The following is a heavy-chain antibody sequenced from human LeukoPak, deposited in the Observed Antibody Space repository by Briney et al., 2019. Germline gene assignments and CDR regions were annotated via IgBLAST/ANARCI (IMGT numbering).Heavy chain of an antibody. CDR2: IKRDGSEK. D-gene: IGHD5-18*01. CDR3: ARAGYSYGSASFDY. Sequence: HPGGSLRLSCSASGFSFSAYWMSWVRQAPGKGLEWVANIKRDGSEKYYVDSVKGRFTISRDNAQNSLFLQMNSLRAEDTAVYYCARAGYSYGSASFDYWGQGALVTVSS. J-gene: IGHJ4*02. V-gene: IGHV3-7*01. CDR1: GFSFSAYW.